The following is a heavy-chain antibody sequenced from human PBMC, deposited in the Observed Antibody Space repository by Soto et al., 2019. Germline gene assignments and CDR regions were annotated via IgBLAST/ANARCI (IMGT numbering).Heavy chain of an antibody. D-gene: IGHD6-6*01. V-gene: IGHV3-30-3*01. CDR1: GFTFSSYA. CDR2: ISYDGSNK. Sequence: QVQLVESGGGVVQPGRSLRLSCAASGFTFSSYAMHWVRQAPGKGLEWVAVISYDGSNKYYADSVKGRFTISRDNSKNTLYLQMNSLRAEDTAVYYCARVKVEYSSSSAYFDYWGQGTLVTVSS. CDR3: ARVKVEYSSSSAYFDY. J-gene: IGHJ4*02.